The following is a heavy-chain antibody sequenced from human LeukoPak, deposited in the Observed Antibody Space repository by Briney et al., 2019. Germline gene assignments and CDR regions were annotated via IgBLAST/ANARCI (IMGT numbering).Heavy chain of an antibody. CDR3: ARHRAYSSSSPFDY. CDR2: IYYTGST. D-gene: IGHD6-6*01. J-gene: IGHJ4*02. CDR1: GGSVSSLY. Sequence: SETLSLTCSVSGGSVSSLYWSWIRQPPGKGLEWIGYIYYTGSTNYNPSLKSRVTMFVDMPKNQFSLRLSSVTAADTAVYYCARHRAYSSSSPFDYWGQGTLVTVSS. V-gene: IGHV4-59*08.